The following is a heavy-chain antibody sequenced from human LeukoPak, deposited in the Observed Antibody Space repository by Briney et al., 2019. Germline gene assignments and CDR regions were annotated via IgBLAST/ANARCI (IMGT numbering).Heavy chain of an antibody. CDR2: FDPEDGET. Sequence: ASVKVSCKVSGYTLTELSMHWVRQAPGKGLEWTGGFDPEDGETIYAQKFQGRVTMTEDTSTDTAYMELSSLRSEDTAVYFCATRNSSITRINRNYYYYVMDVWAKGTTVTVSS. CDR3: ATRNSSITRINRNYYYYVMDV. CDR1: GYTLTELS. V-gene: IGHV1-24*01. J-gene: IGHJ6*04. D-gene: IGHD2-2*01.